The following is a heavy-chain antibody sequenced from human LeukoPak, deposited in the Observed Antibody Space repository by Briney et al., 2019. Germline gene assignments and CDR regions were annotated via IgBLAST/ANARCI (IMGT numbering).Heavy chain of an antibody. Sequence: PGGSLRLSCAASGFTVSSSYMSWVRQAPGKGLEWVSVIYSGGSTYYADSVKGRFTISRHNSKNTLYLQMNSLRAEDTAVYYCARVSGGVLRYFDWLYFDYWGQGTLVTVSS. V-gene: IGHV3-53*04. D-gene: IGHD3-9*01. J-gene: IGHJ4*02. CDR2: IYSGGST. CDR1: GFTVSSSY. CDR3: ARVSGGVLRYFDWLYFDY.